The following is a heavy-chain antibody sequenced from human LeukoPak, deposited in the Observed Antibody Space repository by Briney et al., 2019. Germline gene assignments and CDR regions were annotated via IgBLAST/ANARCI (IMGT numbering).Heavy chain of an antibody. CDR3: ARDLQSNGSDPRDY. CDR1: GLTFSSYS. D-gene: IGHD6-19*01. CDR2: ISSSSSTI. J-gene: IGHJ4*02. V-gene: IGHV3-48*02. Sequence: GGSLRLSCAASGLTFSSYSMNWVRQAPGKGLEWVSYISSSSSTIYYADSVKGRFTISRDNAKNSLYLQMNSLRDEDTAVYYCARDLQSNGSDPRDYWGQGTLVTVSS.